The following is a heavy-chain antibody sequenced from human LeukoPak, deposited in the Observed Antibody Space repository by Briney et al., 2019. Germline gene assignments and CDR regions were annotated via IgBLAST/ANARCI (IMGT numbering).Heavy chain of an antibody. CDR3: ARARFPRDDGDHHSGSLFNWFDP. V-gene: IGHV3-21*01. J-gene: IGHJ5*02. CDR1: GFTFSSYS. Sequence: PGGSLRLSCAASGFTFSSYSMNWVRQAPGKGLEWVSSISNNKDYIYYGDSVKGRFTISRDNAKNSLYLQMNSLRAEDTALYYCARARFPRDDGDHHSGSLFNWFDPWGQGTLVTVSS. CDR2: ISNNKDYI. D-gene: IGHD3-10*01.